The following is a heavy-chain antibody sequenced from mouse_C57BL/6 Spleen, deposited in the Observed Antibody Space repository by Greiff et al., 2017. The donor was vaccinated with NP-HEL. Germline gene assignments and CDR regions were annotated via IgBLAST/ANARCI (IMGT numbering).Heavy chain of an antibody. J-gene: IGHJ2*01. Sequence: QVQLQQPGAELVKPGASVKMSCKASGYTFTSYWITWVKQRPGQGLEWIGDIYPGSGSTNYNEKFKSKATLTLDTSSSTAYMQLSSLTSEDSAVYYCARGEDEGVFDYWGQGTTLTVSS. V-gene: IGHV1-55*01. CDR2: IYPGSGST. CDR1: GYTFTSYW. CDR3: ARGEDEGVFDY.